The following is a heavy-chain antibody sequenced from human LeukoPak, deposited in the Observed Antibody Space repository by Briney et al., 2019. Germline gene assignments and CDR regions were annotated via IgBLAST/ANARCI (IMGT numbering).Heavy chain of an antibody. J-gene: IGHJ4*02. Sequence: PGRSLRLSCAASGFTFSSYGMHRVRQAPGKGLEWVAVIWYDGSNKYYADSVKGRFTISRDNSKNTLYLQMNSLRAEDTAVYYCAKELPLGFGELDHWGQGTLVTVSS. V-gene: IGHV3-33*06. CDR3: AKELPLGFGELDH. CDR1: GFTFSSYG. D-gene: IGHD3-10*01. CDR2: IWYDGSNK.